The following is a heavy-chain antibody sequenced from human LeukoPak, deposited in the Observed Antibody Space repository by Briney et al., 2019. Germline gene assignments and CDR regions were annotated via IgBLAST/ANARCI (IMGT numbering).Heavy chain of an antibody. CDR1: GYTFISYP. CDR2: INTNTGNP. CDR3: GRDPKLGIRGYTYGYIDH. V-gene: IGHV7-4-1*02. J-gene: IGHJ4*02. Sequence: GASVKVSCKASGYTFISYPMNWGRQAPGQGLEWMGWINTNTGNPTYAQGFTGRFVFSLDTSVSTANLQINGLKADDTAVYYCGRDPKLGIRGYTYGYIDHWGQGTLLTVAS. D-gene: IGHD5-18*01.